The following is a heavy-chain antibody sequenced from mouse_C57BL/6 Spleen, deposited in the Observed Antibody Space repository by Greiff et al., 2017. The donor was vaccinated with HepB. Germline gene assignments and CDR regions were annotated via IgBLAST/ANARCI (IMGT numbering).Heavy chain of an antibody. Sequence: EVKLMESGGGLVKPGGSLKLSCAASGFTFSDYGMHWVRQAPEKGLEWVAYISSGSSTIYYADTVKGRFTISRDNAKNTLFLQMTSLRSEDTAMYYGARRGGLTGYFDYWGQGTTLTVSS. CDR2: ISSGSSTI. V-gene: IGHV5-17*01. J-gene: IGHJ2*01. CDR1: GFTFSDYG. CDR3: ARRGGLTGYFDY. D-gene: IGHD4-1*01.